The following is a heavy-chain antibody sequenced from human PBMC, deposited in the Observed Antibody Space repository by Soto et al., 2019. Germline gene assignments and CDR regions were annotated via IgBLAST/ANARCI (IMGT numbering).Heavy chain of an antibody. CDR1: GCTFRNCW. CDR2: IKEDGSQQ. V-gene: IGHV3-7*01. Sequence: EVQLVESGGGLVQPGGSLRLSCAASGCTFRNCWMNWVRQAPGKGLEWVADIKEDGSQQYYAESVKGRFTISRDNAKNSVFLQMNSLRVEDTAVYYCLGAGAAATGRGQGTLVTVSS. CDR3: LGAGAAATG. D-gene: IGHD2-15*01. J-gene: IGHJ4*02.